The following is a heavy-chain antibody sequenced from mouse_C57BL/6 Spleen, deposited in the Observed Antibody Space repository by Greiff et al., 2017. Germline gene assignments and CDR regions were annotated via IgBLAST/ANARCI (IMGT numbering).Heavy chain of an antibody. Sequence: EVNVVESGGGLVKPGGSLKISCAASGFTFSSYAMSWVRQTPEKRLEWVATISAGGSYTYYTDNVKGRFTISRDNAKNDLYLQMSHLNSEYTAMYYCASEGLFYWYCDVWGTGTSVTVSS. CDR2: ISAGGSYT. J-gene: IGHJ1*03. D-gene: IGHD3-3*01. V-gene: IGHV5-4*03. CDR1: GFTFSSYA. CDR3: ASEGLFYWYCDV.